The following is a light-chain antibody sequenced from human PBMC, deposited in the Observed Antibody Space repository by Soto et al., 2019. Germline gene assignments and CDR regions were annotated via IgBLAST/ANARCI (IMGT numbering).Light chain of an antibody. CDR2: DVN. J-gene: IGLJ2*01. Sequence: QSALTQPRSVSGSPGQSVTISCTATSGDVDDFKYVSWYQQHPGKGPKLFIYDVNKRPSGVPHRFSGSKSGNTASLTISGLQAEDEADYYCCSYAGSSTLLFGGGTKLTVL. CDR1: SGDVDDFKY. V-gene: IGLV2-11*01. CDR3: CSYAGSSTLL.